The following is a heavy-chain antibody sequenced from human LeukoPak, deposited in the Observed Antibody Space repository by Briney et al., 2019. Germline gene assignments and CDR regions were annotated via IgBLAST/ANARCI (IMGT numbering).Heavy chain of an antibody. CDR3: ASAHRLYYYGSGSSPYYFDY. V-gene: IGHV4-34*01. Sequence: PSETLSLTCAVYGGSFSGYYWSWIRQPPCKGLEWIGEINHSGSTNYNPSLKSRVTISVDTSKNQFSLKLSSVTAADTAVYYCASAHRLYYYGSGSSPYYFDYWGQGTLVTVSS. D-gene: IGHD3-10*01. J-gene: IGHJ4*02. CDR2: INHSGST. CDR1: GGSFSGYY.